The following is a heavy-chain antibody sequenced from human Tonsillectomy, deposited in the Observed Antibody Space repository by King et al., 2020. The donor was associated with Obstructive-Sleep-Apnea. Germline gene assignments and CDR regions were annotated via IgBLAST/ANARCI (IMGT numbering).Heavy chain of an antibody. CDR3: ARGIRAVAGTHGFDY. CDR2: IYYSGST. CDR1: GGSISSYY. Sequence: QVPLQESGPGLVKPSETLSLTCTVSGGSISSYYWSWIRQPPGKGLEWIGYIYYSGSTNYNPSLKSRVTISVDTSKNQFSLKLSSVTAADTAVYYCARGIRAVAGTHGFDYWGQGTLVTVSS. J-gene: IGHJ4*02. D-gene: IGHD6-19*01. V-gene: IGHV4-59*01.